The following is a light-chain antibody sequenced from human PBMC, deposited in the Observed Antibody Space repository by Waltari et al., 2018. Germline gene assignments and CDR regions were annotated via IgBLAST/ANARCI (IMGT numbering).Light chain of an antibody. CDR2: AAS. J-gene: IGKJ1*01. CDR1: QSVSRY. V-gene: IGKV3-20*01. CDR3: QQHVRLLAT. Sequence: EIVLTQSPDTLSLSPGERATLSCRASQSVSRYLVWYQQKPGQAPRLLSHAASSRATGIPDRFSGSGSGTDFRLTISRLGSEDFAVYYCQQHVRLLATFGQGTNVEIK.